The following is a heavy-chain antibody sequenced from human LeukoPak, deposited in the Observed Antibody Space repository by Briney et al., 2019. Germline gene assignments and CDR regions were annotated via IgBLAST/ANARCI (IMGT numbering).Heavy chain of an antibody. CDR2: ISGSGGST. D-gene: IGHD3-9*01. J-gene: IGHJ4*02. Sequence: GGSLRLSCAASGFTFSSYAMSWVRQAPGKGLEWVSAISGSGGSTYYADSVKGRFTISRDNSKNTLYLQMDSLRAEGTAVYYCAAPDYDILTGYSVDFDYWGQGTLVTASS. CDR3: AAPDYDILTGYSVDFDY. V-gene: IGHV3-23*01. CDR1: GFTFSSYA.